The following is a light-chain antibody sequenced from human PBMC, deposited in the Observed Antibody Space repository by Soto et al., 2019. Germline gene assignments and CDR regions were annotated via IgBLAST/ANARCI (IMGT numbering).Light chain of an antibody. CDR3: CSYAGGVTFYV. CDR2: EVS. V-gene: IGLV2-23*02. J-gene: IGLJ1*01. Sequence: QPVLTQPASVSGSPGQSITISCTGTNSDVGAYNLVSWYQQYPGKAPKLIIFEVSKRPSGVSDRFSGSKSGNTASLTISGLQAEDEADYYCCSYAGGVTFYVFGTGTKVTVL. CDR1: NSDVGAYNL.